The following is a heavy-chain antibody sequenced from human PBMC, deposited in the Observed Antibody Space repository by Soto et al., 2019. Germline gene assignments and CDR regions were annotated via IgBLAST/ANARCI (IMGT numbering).Heavy chain of an antibody. J-gene: IGHJ4*02. D-gene: IGHD3-22*01. Sequence: QVQLQESGPGLVKSSQTLSLTCTVSGGPISSSGYYWSWIRQHPGKGLEWIGHIYYSGSTYYNPSLKSRVTISVDTSKNQFSLKLSSVTAADTAVYFCARASDSSGYLTKIFDYWGQGILVTVSS. CDR2: IYYSGST. CDR3: ARASDSSGYLTKIFDY. V-gene: IGHV4-31*03. CDR1: GGPISSSGYY.